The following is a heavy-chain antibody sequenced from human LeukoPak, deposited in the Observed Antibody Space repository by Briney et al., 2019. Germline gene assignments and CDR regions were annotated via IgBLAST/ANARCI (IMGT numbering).Heavy chain of an antibody. CDR1: GGSINSNTYY. J-gene: IGHJ3*02. V-gene: IGHV4-39*01. Sequence: PSETLSLTCTVSGGSINSNTYYWGWIRQPPGKGLEWIGSIHYSGSPYYINYRGSTFYNPSLKSRVTISVDTSKNQFSLNLNSVIAADTAIYYCARNDSGGFDAFDIWGQGTMVTVSS. CDR3: ARNDSGGFDAFDI. CDR2: IHYSGSPYYINYRGST. D-gene: IGHD3-22*01.